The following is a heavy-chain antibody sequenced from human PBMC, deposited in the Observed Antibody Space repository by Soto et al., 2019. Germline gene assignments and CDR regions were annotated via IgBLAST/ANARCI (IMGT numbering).Heavy chain of an antibody. V-gene: IGHV4-59*05. CDR1: GGSFSGYY. CDR2: IYYSGST. Sequence: TLSLTCAVYGGSFSGYYWGWIRQPPGKGLEWIGSIYYSGSTYYNPSLKSRVTISVDTSKNQFSLKLSSVTAADTAVYYCATQEVGGTYVYTFDPWGQGTLVTVSS. D-gene: IGHD1-26*01. J-gene: IGHJ5*02. CDR3: ATQEVGGTYVYTFDP.